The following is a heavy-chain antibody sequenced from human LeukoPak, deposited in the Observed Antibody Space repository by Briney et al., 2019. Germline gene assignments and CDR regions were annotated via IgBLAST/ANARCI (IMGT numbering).Heavy chain of an antibody. CDR3: ASIAAAGSPYYYYYMDV. D-gene: IGHD6-13*01. Sequence: GGSLRLSCAASGFTFSSYSMNWVRQAPGKGLEWVSYISSSSSTIYYADSVKGRFTISRDNAKNSLYLQMNSLRAEDTAVYYCASIAAAGSPYYYYYMDVWGKGTTVTVSS. V-gene: IGHV3-48*01. CDR1: GFTFSSYS. J-gene: IGHJ6*03. CDR2: ISSSSSTI.